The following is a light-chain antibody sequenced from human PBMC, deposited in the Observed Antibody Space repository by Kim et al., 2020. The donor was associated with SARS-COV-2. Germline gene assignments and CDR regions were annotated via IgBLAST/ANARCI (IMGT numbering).Light chain of an antibody. CDR1: QSISSY. V-gene: IGKV1-39*01. CDR3: QQSYSTLT. CDR2: AAS. Sequence: SSAGGDRVTLACRASQSISSYLNWYQQKPGKAPKLLIYAASSLQSGVPSRFSGSGSGTDFTLTISSLQPEDFATYYCQQSYSTLTFGGETKVDIK. J-gene: IGKJ4*01.